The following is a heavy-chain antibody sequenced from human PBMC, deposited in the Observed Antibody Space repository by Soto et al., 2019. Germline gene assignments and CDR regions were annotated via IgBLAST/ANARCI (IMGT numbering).Heavy chain of an antibody. D-gene: IGHD1-26*01. Sequence: QLQLQESGPGLVKPSETLSLTCTVSGGPISSSSYYWGWIRQPPGKGLGWIGSIYYSGSTYYNPSLKGRVTISVDTSKNHFSLKLSSVTAADTAVYYCATQEVGGSYVYTFDPWGQGTLVTVSS. CDR2: IYYSGST. J-gene: IGHJ5*02. CDR3: ATQEVGGSYVYTFDP. CDR1: GGPISSSSYY. V-gene: IGHV4-39*02.